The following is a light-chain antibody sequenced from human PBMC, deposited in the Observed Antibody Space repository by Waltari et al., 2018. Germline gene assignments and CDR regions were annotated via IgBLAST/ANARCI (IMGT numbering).Light chain of an antibody. V-gene: IGLV2-23*02. CDR1: SSDVGGYNF. CDR3: CSYAGSSTRV. CDR2: EVS. J-gene: IGLJ3*02. Sequence: QFALTQPAPVSGPPGQPTTIPGTGPSSDVGGYNFAPWSQKHPGKPPKLMIDEVSKRPSGVSNRFSGSKSGNTASLTISGLQAEDEADYYCCSYAGSSTRVFGGGTKLTVL.